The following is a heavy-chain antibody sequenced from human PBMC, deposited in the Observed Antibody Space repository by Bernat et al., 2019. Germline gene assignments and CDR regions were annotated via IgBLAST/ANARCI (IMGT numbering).Heavy chain of an antibody. D-gene: IGHD6-19*01. CDR1: EFTFSSYA. CDR3: AKCSGWTVYYYYGMDV. J-gene: IGHJ6*02. Sequence: EVQLLESGGGLVQPGGSLRLSCAASEFTFSSYAMSWVRQAPGKGLEWVSAISGSGGSTYYADSVKGRFTISRDNSKNTLYLQMNSLRAEDTAVYYCAKCSGWTVYYYYGMDVWGQGTTVTVSS. CDR2: ISGSGGST. V-gene: IGHV3-23*01.